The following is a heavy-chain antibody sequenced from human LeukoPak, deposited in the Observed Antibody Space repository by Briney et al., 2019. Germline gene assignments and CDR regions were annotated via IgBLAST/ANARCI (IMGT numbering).Heavy chain of an antibody. Sequence: GGSLRLSCVASGFTSGFNFSDFWMSWVRQAPGKGLESVGQIKSRTDGGTTEYATPVKGRFTISRDDSKNTLYLQMNSLKTEDTAVYSSTTDMATSGYYYPYFNYWGQGTLVTVSS. J-gene: IGHJ4*02. CDR3: TTDMATSGYYYPYFNY. V-gene: IGHV3-15*01. CDR2: IKSRTDGGTT. D-gene: IGHD3-22*01. CDR1: GFNFSDFW.